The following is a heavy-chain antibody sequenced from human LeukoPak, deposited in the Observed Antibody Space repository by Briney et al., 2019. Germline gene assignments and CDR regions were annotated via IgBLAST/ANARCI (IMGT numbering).Heavy chain of an antibody. D-gene: IGHD3-22*01. J-gene: IGHJ4*02. V-gene: IGHV1-2*02. CDR3: ARPLITNEWLRY. CDR1: GYTFTGYY. Sequence: ASVKVSCKASGYTFTGYYMHWVRQAPGQGLEWMGWINPNSGGTNYAQKFQGRVTMTRDTSISTAYMELSRLRSDVTAVYYCARPLITNEWLRYWGQGTLVTVSS. CDR2: INPNSGGT.